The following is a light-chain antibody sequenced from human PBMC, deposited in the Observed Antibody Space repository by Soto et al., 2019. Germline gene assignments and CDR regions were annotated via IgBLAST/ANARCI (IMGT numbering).Light chain of an antibody. V-gene: IGKV1-5*01. CDR2: DAS. CDR3: QQYKSYSPRT. CDR1: QTISNW. J-gene: IGKJ1*01. Sequence: DVQTTQSPSTLSASVGDRVTITCRASQTISNWLAWYQQRPGKAPQLLISDASRLESGVPSRFSGSGSGTEFTPTISSLQPDDSATYYCQQYKSYSPRTFGQGTKVDIK.